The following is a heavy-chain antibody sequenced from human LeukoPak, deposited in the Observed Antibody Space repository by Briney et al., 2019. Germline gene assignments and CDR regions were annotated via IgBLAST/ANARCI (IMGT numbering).Heavy chain of an antibody. CDR2: IYFSGST. D-gene: IGHD3-10*01. Sequence: SETLSLTCSVSGGSISSSYWCWIRQPPRKGLGWVGRIYFSGSTNYNPSLKSRVTMSVDTSKNQFSLKLSSVTAADTAVYYCERFSLVRGAADYYFDYWGQGTLVTVA. CDR1: GGSISSSY. V-gene: IGHV4-4*07. J-gene: IGHJ4*02. CDR3: ERFSLVRGAADYYFDY.